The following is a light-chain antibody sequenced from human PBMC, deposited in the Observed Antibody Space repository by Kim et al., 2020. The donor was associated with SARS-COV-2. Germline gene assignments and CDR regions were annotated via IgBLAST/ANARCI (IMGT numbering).Light chain of an antibody. CDR3: QQYNSYSAYT. V-gene: IGKV1-5*01. CDR2: DAS. Sequence: DIQMTQSPSTLSASVGDRVTITCRASQSVTTWLAWYRWKPGKAPKLLISDASTLESGVPSRFSGSGSGTEFTLTINSLQPDDFATYYCQQYNSYSAYTFGQGTKLEI. CDR1: QSVTTW. J-gene: IGKJ2*01.